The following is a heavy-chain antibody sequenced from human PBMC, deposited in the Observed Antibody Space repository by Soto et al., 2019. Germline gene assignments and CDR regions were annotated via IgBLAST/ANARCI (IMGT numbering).Heavy chain of an antibody. D-gene: IGHD2-15*01. CDR3: ARGFKFRLYCSGGSCYTSLYYMDV. Sequence: ASVQVSCTASGYTFTSYDINWVRQATGQGLEWMGWMNPNSGNTGYAQKFQGRVTMTRNTSISTAYMELCSLRSEDTAVYYCARGFKFRLYCSGGSCYTSLYYMDVWGKGTTVTVSS. V-gene: IGHV1-8*01. CDR2: MNPNSGNT. J-gene: IGHJ6*03. CDR1: GYTFTSYD.